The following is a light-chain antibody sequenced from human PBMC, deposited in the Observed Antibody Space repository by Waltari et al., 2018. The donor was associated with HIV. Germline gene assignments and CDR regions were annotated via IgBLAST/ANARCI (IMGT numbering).Light chain of an antibody. CDR2: DNN. CDR1: SSNIGNNY. V-gene: IGLV1-51*01. Sequence: QSVLTQPPSVSAAPGQKVTISCSGSSSNIGNNYVSWYQQLPGTAPKPLIYDNNTRPPGIPDLSAGSGSGTSATLGITGLQTGDEADYYCGTWDSSLSAWVFGGGTKLTVL. J-gene: IGLJ3*02. CDR3: GTWDSSLSAWV.